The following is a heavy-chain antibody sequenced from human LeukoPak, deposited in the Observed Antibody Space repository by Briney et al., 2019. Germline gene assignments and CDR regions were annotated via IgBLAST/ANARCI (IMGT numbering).Heavy chain of an antibody. V-gene: IGHV3-7*01. J-gene: IGHJ4*02. Sequence: GESLRLSCAASGFTFTTYWLGWVRQPPGKGLEWVANIKQDGTEKYYVDSVKGRFTISRDNAKNSLYLQMNSLRAEDTAVYYCARDLVVVTGISDYWGQGTLVTVSS. CDR2: IKQDGTEK. CDR1: GFTFTTYW. CDR3: ARDLVVVTGISDY. D-gene: IGHD2-21*02.